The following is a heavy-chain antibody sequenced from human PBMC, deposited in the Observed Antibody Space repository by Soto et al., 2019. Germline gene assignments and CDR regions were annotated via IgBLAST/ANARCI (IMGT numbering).Heavy chain of an antibody. CDR3: ATQDFRGTTGTT. Sequence: GGSLRLSCAASGFTFSRYAMGWVRQAPGKGLEWVSVISGSGGNIHYADSVKGRFTIPRDNSKNTLYLQMNSLRVEDTAVYNCATQDFRGTTGTTWGQGTLVTVSS. V-gene: IGHV3-23*01. CDR2: ISGSGGNI. CDR1: GFTFSRYA. J-gene: IGHJ4*02. D-gene: IGHD1-1*01.